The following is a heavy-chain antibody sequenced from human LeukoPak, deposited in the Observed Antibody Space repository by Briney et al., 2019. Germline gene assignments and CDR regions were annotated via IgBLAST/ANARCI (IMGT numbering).Heavy chain of an antibody. V-gene: IGHV4-30-4*01. D-gene: IGHD3-10*01. CDR1: GGSISSGDYY. J-gene: IGHJ3*02. CDR3: ARVLLQAFDI. CDR2: IYYSGST. Sequence: SETLSLTCTVSGGSISSGDYYWSWTRQPPGKGLEWIGYIYYSGSTYYNPSLKSRVTISVDTSKNQFSLKLSSVTAADTAVYYCARVLLQAFDIWGQGTMVTVSS.